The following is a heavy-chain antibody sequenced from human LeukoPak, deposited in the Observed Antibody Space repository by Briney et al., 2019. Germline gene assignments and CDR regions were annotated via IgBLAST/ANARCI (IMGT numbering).Heavy chain of an antibody. J-gene: IGHJ2*01. Sequence: ASVKVSCKVSGYTLTELSMHWVRQAPGKGLEWMGGFDPEDGETIYAQKFQGRVTMTEDTSTDTAYMELSSLRSEDTAVYYCATFSPDSSGYYVWYFDLWGRGTLVTVSS. CDR1: GYTLTELS. D-gene: IGHD3-22*01. CDR2: FDPEDGET. V-gene: IGHV1-24*01. CDR3: ATFSPDSSGYYVWYFDL.